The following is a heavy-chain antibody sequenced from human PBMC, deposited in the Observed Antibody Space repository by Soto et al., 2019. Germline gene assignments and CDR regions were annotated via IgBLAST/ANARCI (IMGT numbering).Heavy chain of an antibody. D-gene: IGHD2-2*01. CDR3: ARDCSSTSCPTPGY. CDR1: GGTFSSYS. J-gene: IGHJ4*02. Sequence: QVQLVQSGAEVKKPGSSVKVSCKASGGTFSSYSISWVRQAPGQGLEWMGRIIPILGIANYAQKFQGRVTITADKSTSTAYMELSSLRSEDTAVYYCARDCSSTSCPTPGYRGQGTLVTVSS. CDR2: IIPILGIA. V-gene: IGHV1-69*08.